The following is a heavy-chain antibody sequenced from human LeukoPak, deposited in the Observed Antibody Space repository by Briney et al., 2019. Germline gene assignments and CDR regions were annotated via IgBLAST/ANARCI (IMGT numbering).Heavy chain of an antibody. CDR2: IRRSGENT. CDR3: AKSGYNRFDY. V-gene: IGHV3-23*01. CDR1: GFTFSSYD. J-gene: IGHJ4*02. Sequence: GGSLRLSCAASGFTFSSYDMSWVRQAPGRGLEWVSSIRRSGENTYYGDAVKGRFTISRDNSKNTVYLQMNSLRAEDTAVYYCAKSGYNRFDYWGQGTLVTVSS. D-gene: IGHD5-24*01.